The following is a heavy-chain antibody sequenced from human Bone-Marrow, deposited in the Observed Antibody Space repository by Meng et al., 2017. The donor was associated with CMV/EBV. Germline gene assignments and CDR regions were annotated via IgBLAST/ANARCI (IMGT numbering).Heavy chain of an antibody. CDR1: GGSISSGDYY. V-gene: IGHV4-30-4*08. D-gene: IGHD3-22*01. Sequence: SETLSLTCTVSGGSISSGDYYWSWIRQPPGKGLEWIGYIYYSGSTYYNPSLKSRVTISVDTSKNQFSLKVNSVTAADTAVYYCASDRLGIQFDYWGQGTLVTVSS. J-gene: IGHJ4*02. CDR2: IYYSGST. CDR3: ASDRLGIQFDY.